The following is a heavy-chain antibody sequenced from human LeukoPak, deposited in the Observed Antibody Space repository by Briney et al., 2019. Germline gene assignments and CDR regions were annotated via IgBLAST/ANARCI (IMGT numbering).Heavy chain of an antibody. CDR1: GFSFSSHG. J-gene: IGHJ4*02. V-gene: IGHV3-30*18. Sequence: GGSLRLSCAGSGFSFSSHGMNWVRQAPGKGLEWVTAISDDETYKFYADSVKGRFTISRDNSKNTLYLQMNSLRAEDTAVYYCAKEVGLLWFGELLGFDYWGQGTLVTVSS. CDR2: ISDDETYK. D-gene: IGHD3-10*01. CDR3: AKEVGLLWFGELLGFDY.